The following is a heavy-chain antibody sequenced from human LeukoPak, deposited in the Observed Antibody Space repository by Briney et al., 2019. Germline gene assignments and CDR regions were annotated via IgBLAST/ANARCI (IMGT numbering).Heavy chain of an antibody. V-gene: IGHV3-11*06. CDR3: ARVGSTVAAGTPDY. Sequence: GGSLRLSCAASGFTFSDYYMSWIRQAPGKGLEWLSYISGSGSHTTYADSVRGRFTISRDNAKNSLSLQVNSLRADDTAVYYCARVGSTVAAGTPDYGGQGTLVTVSS. CDR1: GFTFSDYY. D-gene: IGHD6-13*01. J-gene: IGHJ4*02. CDR2: ISGSGSHT.